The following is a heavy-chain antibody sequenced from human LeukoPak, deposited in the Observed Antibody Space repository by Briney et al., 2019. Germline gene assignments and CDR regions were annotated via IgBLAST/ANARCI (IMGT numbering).Heavy chain of an antibody. CDR1: GESFSDYY. D-gene: IGHD5-24*01. Sequence: SETLSLTCAVYGESFSDYYWTWIRQPPGKGLEWIGEINHRGRTNYTPSLKSRVTISLDTSNSQFSLRLSSVTAADTAVYYCARHRRDGSPTQDWGQGILVTVSS. J-gene: IGHJ4*02. V-gene: IGHV4-34*01. CDR3: ARHRRDGSPTQD. CDR2: INHRGRT.